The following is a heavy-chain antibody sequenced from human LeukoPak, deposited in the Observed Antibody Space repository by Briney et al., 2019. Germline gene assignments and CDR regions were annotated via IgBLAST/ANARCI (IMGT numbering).Heavy chain of an antibody. Sequence: SETLSLTCAVYGGSSSGYYWTWIRQPAGKGLEWIGHIFTTGPGSYNPSLRSRVTISRDTSKNEFSLSLNSVTAADTAVYYCAGSWNAERSFDPWGQGTLVTVSS. CDR2: IFTTGPG. CDR1: GGSSSGYY. D-gene: IGHD1-1*01. V-gene: IGHV4-59*10. CDR3: AGSWNAERSFDP. J-gene: IGHJ5*02.